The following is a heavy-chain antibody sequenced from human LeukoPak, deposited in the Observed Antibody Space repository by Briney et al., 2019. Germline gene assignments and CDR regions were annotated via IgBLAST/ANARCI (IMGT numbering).Heavy chain of an antibody. CDR3: ARDTAIFSPSQSYYYYYGMDV. CDR1: GYSFTSYW. CDR2: IYPGDSDT. V-gene: IGHV5-51*01. D-gene: IGHD5-18*01. Sequence: GESLKISCKGSGYSFTSYWIGWVLQMPGRGLEWMVIIYPGDSDTRYSPSFQGQVTISADKSISTAYLQWSSLKASDTAMYYCARDTAIFSPSQSYYYYYGMDVWGQGTPVTVSS. J-gene: IGHJ6*02.